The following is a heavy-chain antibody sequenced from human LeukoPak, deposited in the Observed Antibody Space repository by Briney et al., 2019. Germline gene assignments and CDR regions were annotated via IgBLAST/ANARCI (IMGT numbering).Heavy chain of an antibody. CDR1: GYSFTSYW. CDR2: IYPGDSDT. Sequence: KPGESLKISCKGSGYSFTSYWIGWVRQMPGKGLEWMGIIYPGDSDTRYSPSFQGQVTISADKSISTAYLQWSSLKASDTAMYYCARRVTMVRGAIAPADYWGQGTLVTVSS. V-gene: IGHV5-51*03. D-gene: IGHD3-10*01. J-gene: IGHJ4*02. CDR3: ARRVTMVRGAIAPADY.